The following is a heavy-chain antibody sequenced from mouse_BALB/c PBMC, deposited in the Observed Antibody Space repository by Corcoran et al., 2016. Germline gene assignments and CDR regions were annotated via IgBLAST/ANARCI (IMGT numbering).Heavy chain of an antibody. CDR3: ARLGNYGYLDY. CDR2: INPSSGYT. V-gene: IGHV1-4*02. CDR1: GYTFTSYT. D-gene: IGHD1-1*02. Sequence: QVQLQQSAAELARPGASVKMSCKASGYTFTSYTMHWVKQRPGQGLEWIGYINPSSGYTEYNQKFKDKTTLTADKSSSTAYMQLSSLTSEDSAVYYCARLGNYGYLDYWGQGTTLTVSS. J-gene: IGHJ2*01.